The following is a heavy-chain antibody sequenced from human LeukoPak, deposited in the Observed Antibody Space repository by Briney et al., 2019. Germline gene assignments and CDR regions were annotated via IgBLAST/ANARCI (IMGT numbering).Heavy chain of an antibody. D-gene: IGHD3-22*01. CDR1: GFTFSNAW. CDR2: IKSKTDGGTT. V-gene: IGHV3-15*01. Sequence: GGSLRLSCAASGFTFSNAWMSWVRQAPGKGLEWVGRIKSKTDGGTTDYAAPVKGRFTISRDDSKNTLYLQMNSLKTEDTAVYYCTTAFYYDSSGSQYYFDYWGQGTLVTVSS. CDR3: TTAFYYDSSGSQYYFDY. J-gene: IGHJ4*02.